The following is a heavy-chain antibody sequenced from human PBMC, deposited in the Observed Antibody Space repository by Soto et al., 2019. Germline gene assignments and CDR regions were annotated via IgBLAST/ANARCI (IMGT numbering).Heavy chain of an antibody. J-gene: IGHJ6*02. D-gene: IGHD6-19*01. CDR3: ALAVAGQLGGMDV. Sequence: SQTLSLTCAISGDSLSSNSAAWSWIRQSPSRGLEWLGTTYYRSKWYNDYAVSVKSRITINPDTSKDQISLQLNSLTPEDTAVYYCALAVAGQLGGMDVWGQGTKVTVSS. V-gene: IGHV6-1*01. CDR1: GDSLSSNSAA. CDR2: TYYRSKWYN.